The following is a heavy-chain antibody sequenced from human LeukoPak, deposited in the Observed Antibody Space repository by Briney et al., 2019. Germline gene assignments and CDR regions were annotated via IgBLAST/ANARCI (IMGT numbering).Heavy chain of an antibody. CDR1: GGSISSSSYS. CDR2: IYYSGST. CDR3: ARCWGYCSGGSCYSFSEFHEQTIDY. V-gene: IGHV4-39*01. J-gene: IGHJ4*02. Sequence: SETLSLTCTVSGGSISSSSYSWGWIRQPPGKGLEWIGSIYYSGSTYYNPSLKSRVTISVDTSKNQFSLKLSSVTAADTAVYYCARCWGYCSGGSCYSFSEFHEQTIDYWGQGTLVTVSS. D-gene: IGHD2-15*01.